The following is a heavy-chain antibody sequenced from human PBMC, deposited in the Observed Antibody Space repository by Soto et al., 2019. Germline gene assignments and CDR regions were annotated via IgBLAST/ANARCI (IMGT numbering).Heavy chain of an antibody. J-gene: IGHJ5*01. CDR2: TYYRSKWYN. CDR1: GDSVSSSSVT. CDR3: VRLIGNSWLDF. D-gene: IGHD1-26*01. Sequence: QVQLQQSEPGLVKPSQTLSLTCAISGDSVSSSSVTWNWIRQSPSRGLEWLGRTYYRSKWYNDYAESVKSRITNNPDTSKNQFSLHLNSVTPEDTAVYYCVRLIGNSWLDFWGQGTLVTVSS. V-gene: IGHV6-1*01.